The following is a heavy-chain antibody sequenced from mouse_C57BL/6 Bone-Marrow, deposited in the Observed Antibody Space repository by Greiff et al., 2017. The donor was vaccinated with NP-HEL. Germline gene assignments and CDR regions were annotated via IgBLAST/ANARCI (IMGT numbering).Heavy chain of an antibody. CDR3: AKIYYGSSYWYFDV. CDR1: GFSLTSYG. D-gene: IGHD1-1*01. J-gene: IGHJ1*03. CDR2: IWSGGST. V-gene: IGHV2-4*01. Sequence: VQGVESGPGLVQPSQSLSITCTVSGFSLTSYGVHWVRQPPGKGLEWLGVIWSGGSTDYNAAFISRLSISKDNSKSQVFFKMNSLQADDTAIYYCAKIYYGSSYWYFDVWGTGTTVTVSS.